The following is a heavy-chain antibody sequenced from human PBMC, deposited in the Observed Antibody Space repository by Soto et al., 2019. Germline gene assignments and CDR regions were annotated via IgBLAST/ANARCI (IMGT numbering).Heavy chain of an antibody. V-gene: IGHV1-69*12. CDR3: ASVSSSWYKDYFDY. J-gene: IGHJ4*02. CDR1: GGTFSNYA. D-gene: IGHD6-13*01. Sequence: QVQLVQSGAEVKKPGSSVKVSCKASGGTFSNYAISWVRQAPGQGLEWMGGIIPIFGTTNYAQRFQGRVTIPADASTSTAYMELSSLRSEDTAVYYCASVSSSWYKDYFDYWGQGTLVTVSS. CDR2: IIPIFGTT.